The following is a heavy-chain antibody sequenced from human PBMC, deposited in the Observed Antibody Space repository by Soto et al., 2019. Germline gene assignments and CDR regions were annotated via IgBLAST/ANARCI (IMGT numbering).Heavy chain of an antibody. J-gene: IGHJ6*02. Sequence: XATLSLDCTVSGGSFSSGDFFWSWLRQSPGKRLEWIAYIYYSGSTNYNPSLKSRATISVDTSKSQVSLTLTSMTAADAALYYCEGSHNYYYYGFDVWGQGTAVTVPS. D-gene: IGHD3-10*01. CDR2: IYYSGST. V-gene: IGHV4-61*08. CDR3: EGSHNYYYYGFDV. CDR1: GGSFSSGDFF.